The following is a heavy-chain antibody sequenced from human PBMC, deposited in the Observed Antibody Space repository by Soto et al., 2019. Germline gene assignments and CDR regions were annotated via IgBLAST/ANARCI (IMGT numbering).Heavy chain of an antibody. CDR1: GFSLSTSGVG. J-gene: IGHJ4*01. D-gene: IGHD3-3*01. Sequence: QIILKESAPTLVKPTQTLTLTCTFSGFSLSTSGVGGGWIRQPPGKALEWLERIYLDDDKRYSLSLKTRLAISNDTSKNQVVLTMTNMDPVDTATYYCAHSRDFWSGPPDFWGQGTLVTGSS. CDR2: IYLDDDK. V-gene: IGHV2-5*02. CDR3: AHSRDFWSGPPDF.